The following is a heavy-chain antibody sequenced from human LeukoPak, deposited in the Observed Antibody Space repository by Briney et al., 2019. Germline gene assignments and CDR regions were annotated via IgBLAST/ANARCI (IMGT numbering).Heavy chain of an antibody. Sequence: GESLKISCKGSGYSFTSYWIGWVRQMPGKGLEWMGILYPGDSDTRYSPSFQGQVTISADKSISTAYLQWSSLKASDTAMYYCASANYDILTGGYYFDYWGQGTLVTVSS. J-gene: IGHJ4*02. CDR2: LYPGDSDT. CDR1: GYSFTSYW. D-gene: IGHD3-9*01. CDR3: ASANYDILTGGYYFDY. V-gene: IGHV5-51*01.